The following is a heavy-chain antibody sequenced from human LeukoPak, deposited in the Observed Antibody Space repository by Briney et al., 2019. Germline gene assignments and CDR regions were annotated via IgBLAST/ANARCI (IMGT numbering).Heavy chain of an antibody. CDR2: IYYSGST. J-gene: IGHJ6*03. CDR1: GGSISSSSYY. CDR3: ARIPTTGTTNYYYYYYMDV. Sequence: SETLSLTCTVSGGSISSSSYYWGWIRQPPGKGLEWIGSIYYSGSTYYNPSLKSRVTISVDTSKNQFSLKLSSVTAADTAVYYCARIPTTGTTNYYYYYYMDVWGKGTTVTVSS. V-gene: IGHV4-39*01. D-gene: IGHD1-1*01.